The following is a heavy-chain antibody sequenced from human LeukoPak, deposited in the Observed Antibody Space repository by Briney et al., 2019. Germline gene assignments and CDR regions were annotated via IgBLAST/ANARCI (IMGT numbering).Heavy chain of an antibody. CDR3: ARIRLGELSL. Sequence: ASVKVSCKASGYTFTSYDVNWVRQATGQGLEWMGWMNPNSGNTGYAQKFQGRVTVTRNTSISTAYMELGSLRSEDTAVYYCARIRLGELSLWGQGTLVTVSS. CDR1: GYTFTSYD. D-gene: IGHD3-16*02. J-gene: IGHJ4*02. CDR2: MNPNSGNT. V-gene: IGHV1-8*01.